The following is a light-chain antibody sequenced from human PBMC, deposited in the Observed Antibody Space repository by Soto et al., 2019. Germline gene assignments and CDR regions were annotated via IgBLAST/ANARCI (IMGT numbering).Light chain of an antibody. CDR1: QTISXW. CDR2: KAS. CDR3: QHYNSYSEA. Sequence: DIQMTQSPSTLSGSVGDRVTITCRASQTISXWLXXYXXKXGXXXKXXXYKASTLKSGVPSRFSGSGYGTEFTLTISSLQPDDFATYYCQHYNSYSEAFGQGTKVDIK. V-gene: IGKV1-5*03. J-gene: IGKJ1*01.